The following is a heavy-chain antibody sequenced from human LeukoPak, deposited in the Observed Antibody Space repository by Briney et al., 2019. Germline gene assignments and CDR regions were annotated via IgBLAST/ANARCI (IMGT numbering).Heavy chain of an antibody. Sequence: GGSLRLSCAASGFTFSSYAMSWVRQAPGKGLEWVSAISGSGGSTYYADSVKGRFTISRDNSKNTLYLQMNSLRAEDTAVYYCAKEKSYDSSGYLYNWFDPWGQGTLATVSS. J-gene: IGHJ5*02. V-gene: IGHV3-23*01. CDR3: AKEKSYDSSGYLYNWFDP. D-gene: IGHD3-22*01. CDR1: GFTFSSYA. CDR2: ISGSGGST.